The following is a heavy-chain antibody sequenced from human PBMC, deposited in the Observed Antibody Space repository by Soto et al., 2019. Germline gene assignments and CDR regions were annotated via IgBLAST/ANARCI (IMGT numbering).Heavy chain of an antibody. Sequence: PGESLKISCQASGYTFTSSWINWVRQKAGKGLEWMGWINPNSGGTNYAQKFQGRVTMTRDTSISTAYMELSRLRSDDTAVYYCARVPARYDSSGYPRKAHYFDYWGQGTLVTVSS. CDR1: GYTFTSSW. V-gene: IGHV1-2*02. CDR3: ARVPARYDSSGYPRKAHYFDY. J-gene: IGHJ4*02. CDR2: INPNSGGT. D-gene: IGHD3-22*01.